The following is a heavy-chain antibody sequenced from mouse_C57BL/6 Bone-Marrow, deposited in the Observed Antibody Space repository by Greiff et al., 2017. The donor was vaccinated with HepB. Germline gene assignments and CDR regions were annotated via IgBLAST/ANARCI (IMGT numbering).Heavy chain of an antibody. CDR3: ARDRYKGGYYFDY. CDR2: ISDGDSYT. Sequence: EVQGVESGGGLVKPGGSLKLSCAASGFTFSSYAMSWVRQTPEKRLEWVATISDGDSYTYYPDNVQGRFTISRDNAKNNLYLQMSHLKSEDTAMYYCARDRYKGGYYFDYWGQGTTLTVSS. CDR1: GFTFSSYA. D-gene: IGHD1-3*01. J-gene: IGHJ2*01. V-gene: IGHV5-4*01.